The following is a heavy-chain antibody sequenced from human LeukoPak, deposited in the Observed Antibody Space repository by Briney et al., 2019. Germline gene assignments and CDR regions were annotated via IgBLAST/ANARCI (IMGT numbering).Heavy chain of an antibody. V-gene: IGHV4-59*08. CDR3: ARHTFARPFDS. D-gene: IGHD6-6*01. Sequence: SETLSLTCTVSGASIFGSYWSWIRQPPGKGLEWIGYIYYTEDSNYNPSLKSRATTSLDTSRSQFSLMLSSVTAADTAIYYCARHTFARPFDSWGQGTLVTVSS. CDR1: GASIFGSY. CDR2: IYYTEDS. J-gene: IGHJ4*02.